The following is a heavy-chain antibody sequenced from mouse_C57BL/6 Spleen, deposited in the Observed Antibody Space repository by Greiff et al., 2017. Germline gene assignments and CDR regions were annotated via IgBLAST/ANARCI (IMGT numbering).Heavy chain of an antibody. CDR2: IYPSNGGT. V-gene: IGHV1-53*01. CDR3: ARALLYYPFDY. Sequence: QVQLQQPGTELVKPGASVKLSCKASGYTFTSYWMHWVKQRPGQGLEWIGNIYPSNGGTNYNEKFKSKATLTVDKSSSTAYMQLSSLTSEDSAVYYSARALLYYPFDYWGQGTTLTVSS. CDR1: GYTFTSYW. D-gene: IGHD2-1*01. J-gene: IGHJ2*01.